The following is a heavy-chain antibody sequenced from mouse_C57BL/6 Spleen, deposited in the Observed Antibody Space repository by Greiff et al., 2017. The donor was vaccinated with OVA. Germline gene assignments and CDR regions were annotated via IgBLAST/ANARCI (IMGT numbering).Heavy chain of an antibody. J-gene: IGHJ2*01. CDR3: IYYGYDRFDY. CDR2: IDPETGGT. D-gene: IGHD2-2*01. V-gene: IGHV1-15*01. Sequence: QVQLQQSGAELVRPGASVTLSCKASGYTFTDYEMHWVKQTPVHGLEWIGAIDPETGGTAYNQKFKGKAILTADKSSSTAYMELRSLTSEDSAVYYCIYYGYDRFDYWGQGTTLTVSS. CDR1: GYTFTDYE.